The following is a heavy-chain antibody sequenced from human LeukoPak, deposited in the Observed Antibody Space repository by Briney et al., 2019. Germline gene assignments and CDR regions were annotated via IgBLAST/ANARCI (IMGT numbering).Heavy chain of an antibody. V-gene: IGHV4-61*02. J-gene: IGHJ5*02. CDR2: IYTSGST. CDR3: ARGAKSVLDYYGSGGEPNFDP. Sequence: PSETLSLTCTVSGGSISSGSYYWSWIRQPAGKGLEWIGRIYTSGSTNYNPSLKSRVTISVDTSKNQFSLKLSSVTAADTAVYYCARGAKSVLDYYGSGGEPNFDPWGQGTLVTVSS. D-gene: IGHD3-10*01. CDR1: GGSISSGSYY.